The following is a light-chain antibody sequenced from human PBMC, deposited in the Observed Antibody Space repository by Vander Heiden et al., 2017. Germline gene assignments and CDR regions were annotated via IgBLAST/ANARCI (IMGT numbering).Light chain of an antibody. V-gene: IGKV1-39*01. Sequence: IQMTQSPSSLSASLGDRVTISWRTSQSISSYLDWYQQKPGKAPKLLIYAASSLQSGVRSRFSGSGSGTDFTLTISRLQPEDFATYYCQQYYSTPYTFGQGTKVEIK. CDR1: QSISSY. CDR2: AAS. CDR3: QQYYSTPYT. J-gene: IGKJ2*01.